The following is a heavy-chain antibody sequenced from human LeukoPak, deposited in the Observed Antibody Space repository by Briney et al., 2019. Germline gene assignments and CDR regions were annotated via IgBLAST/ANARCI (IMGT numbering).Heavy chain of an antibody. D-gene: IGHD3-22*01. CDR1: GFTFSTYS. Sequence: GGSLRLSCAASGFTFSTYSMNWVRQAPGKGLEWVSYISSSSSAIYYADSVKGRFTISRDNAKNSLYLQMNSLRAEDTAVYYCARGSTYYDSSGQVPFDYWGQGTLVTVSS. CDR2: ISSSSSAI. V-gene: IGHV3-48*01. CDR3: ARGSTYYDSSGQVPFDY. J-gene: IGHJ4*02.